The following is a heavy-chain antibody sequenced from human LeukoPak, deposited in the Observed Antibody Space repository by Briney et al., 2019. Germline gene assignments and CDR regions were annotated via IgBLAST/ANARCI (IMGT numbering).Heavy chain of an antibody. CDR3: ARRRQVSYYSPYAFDL. V-gene: IGHV4-59*08. CDR2: IYFTGST. D-gene: IGHD2-15*01. CDR1: GGSMTNSY. J-gene: IGHJ3*01. Sequence: SETLSLTCTVSGGSMTNSYWGWIRQPPGKGPEWLGYIYFTGSTNSNPSLKSRVTISLDTSKNQLSLRLTSVTAADTAVYYCARRRQVSYYSPYAFDLWGQGTMVTVSS.